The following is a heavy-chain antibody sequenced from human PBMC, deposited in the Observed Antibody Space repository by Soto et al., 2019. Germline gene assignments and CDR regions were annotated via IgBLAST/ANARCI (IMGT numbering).Heavy chain of an antibody. CDR2: IWYDGSNK. CDR3: ARDPPNGISNYAYQHFDY. D-gene: IGHD4-4*01. Sequence: PGGSLRLSCAASGFTFSSYGMHCVRQAPGKGLEWVAVIWYDGSNKYYADSVKGRFTISRDNSKNTLYLQMNSLRAEDTAVYYCARDPPNGISNYAYQHFDYWGQGTLVTVSS. J-gene: IGHJ4*02. CDR1: GFTFSSYG. V-gene: IGHV3-33*01.